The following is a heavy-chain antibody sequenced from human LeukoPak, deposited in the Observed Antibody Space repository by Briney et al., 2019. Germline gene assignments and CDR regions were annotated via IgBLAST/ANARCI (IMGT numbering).Heavy chain of an antibody. CDR3: ARIWRDIVVVPAARARPDYYYYMDV. Sequence: SETLSLTCTVSGYSISSGYYWGWIRQPPGKGLEWIGSIYDSGSTYYNPSLKSRVTISVDMSKNQFSLKLSSVTAADTAVYYCARIWRDIVVVPAARARPDYYYYMDVWGKGTTVTISS. CDR1: GYSISSGYY. D-gene: IGHD2-2*01. J-gene: IGHJ6*03. V-gene: IGHV4-38-2*02. CDR2: IYDSGST.